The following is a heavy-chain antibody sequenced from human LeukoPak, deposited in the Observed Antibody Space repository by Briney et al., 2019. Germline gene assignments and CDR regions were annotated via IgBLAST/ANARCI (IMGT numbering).Heavy chain of an antibody. J-gene: IGHJ4*02. CDR3: ASSDILTGYYPDY. Sequence: KPSETLSLTCTVSGGSISSYYWSWIRQPPGKGLEWIGYIYYSGSTNYNPSLKSRVTISVDTSKNQFSLKLSSVTAADTAVYYCASSDILTGYYPDYWGQGTLVTVSS. D-gene: IGHD3-9*01. CDR2: IYYSGST. V-gene: IGHV4-59*01. CDR1: GGSISSYY.